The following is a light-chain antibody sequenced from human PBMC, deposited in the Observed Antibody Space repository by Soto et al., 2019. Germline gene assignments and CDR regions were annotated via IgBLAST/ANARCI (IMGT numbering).Light chain of an antibody. CDR3: SSYAGSNNLV. Sequence: QSVLTQPPSASGSPGQSVTFSCTGTSSDVGAYNYVSWYQQHPGKAPKLVIYEVSKRPSGVPDRFSGSQSGNTASLTVSGLQAEDEADYYCSSYAGSNNLVFAGGTKVTVL. CDR2: EVS. J-gene: IGLJ3*02. CDR1: SSDVGAYNY. V-gene: IGLV2-8*01.